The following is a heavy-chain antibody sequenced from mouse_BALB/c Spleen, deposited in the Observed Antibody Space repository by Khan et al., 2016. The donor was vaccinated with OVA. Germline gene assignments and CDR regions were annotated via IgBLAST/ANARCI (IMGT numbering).Heavy chain of an antibody. V-gene: IGHV9-3-1*01. CDR2: INTFTGEP. J-gene: IGHJ3*01. Sequence: QIQLVHSGPELKKPGETVKISCKASGYTFTNYGMNWVKQAPGKGLKWMGWINTFTGEPTYADDFKGRFAFSLETSASTAYLQINNLKNEDTATYFCASSNGNYWFAYWGQGTLVTVSA. D-gene: IGHD2-1*01. CDR1: GYTFTNYG. CDR3: ASSNGNYWFAY.